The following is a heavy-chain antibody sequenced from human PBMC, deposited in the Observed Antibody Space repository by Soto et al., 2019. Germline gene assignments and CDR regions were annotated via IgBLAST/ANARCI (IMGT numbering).Heavy chain of an antibody. V-gene: IGHV4-59*08. CDR2: IYYSGST. CDR1: GGSISSYY. J-gene: IGHJ4*02. Sequence: TSETLSLTCTVSGGSISSYYGSWIRQPPGKGLGWIGYIYYSGSTNYNPSLKSRVTISVDTSKNQFSLKLSSVTAADTAVYYCARQKAIYSGYAPRPYYFDYWGQGTLVTVSS. CDR3: ARQKAIYSGYAPRPYYFDY. D-gene: IGHD5-12*01.